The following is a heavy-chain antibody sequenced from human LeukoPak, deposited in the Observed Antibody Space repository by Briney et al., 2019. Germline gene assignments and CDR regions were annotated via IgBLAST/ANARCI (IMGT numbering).Heavy chain of an antibody. CDR3: ARDRGYCNGGSCYGWFDP. D-gene: IGHD2-15*01. Sequence: PSETLSLTCTVSGGSISSYYWNWIRQPAGKGLEWIGRIYSSGNTNYNASLKSRVTMSVDTSKNQFSLKPTSLTAADTAVYYCARDRGYCNGGSCYGWFDPWGQGTLVTVSS. CDR2: IYSSGNT. J-gene: IGHJ5*02. CDR1: GGSISSYY. V-gene: IGHV4-4*07.